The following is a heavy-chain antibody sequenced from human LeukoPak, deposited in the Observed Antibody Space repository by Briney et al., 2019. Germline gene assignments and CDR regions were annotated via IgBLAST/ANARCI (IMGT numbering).Heavy chain of an antibody. Sequence: SETLSLTCAVSGYSISSGYYWGWIRQPPGKGLEWIGSIYHSGSTYYNPSLKSRVTISVDTSKNQFSLKLSSVTAADTAVYYCARLPLPTEIGSGYGFGLDPWGQGTLVTVSS. CDR3: ARLPLPTEIGSGYGFGLDP. CDR1: GYSISSGYY. D-gene: IGHD5-12*01. V-gene: IGHV4-38-2*01. J-gene: IGHJ5*02. CDR2: IYHSGST.